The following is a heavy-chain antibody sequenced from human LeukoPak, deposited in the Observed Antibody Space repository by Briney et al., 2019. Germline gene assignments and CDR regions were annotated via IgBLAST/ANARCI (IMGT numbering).Heavy chain of an antibody. CDR2: INPNSGGT. CDR1: GYTFTVYY. J-gene: IGHJ6*03. V-gene: IGHV1-2*02. CDR3: ARAGIAAAGRGYYYYYYMDV. D-gene: IGHD6-13*01. Sequence: ASVKVSCKASGYTFTVYYMHWVRQAPGQGLEWMGWINPNSGGTNYAQKFQGRVTMTRDTSISTAYMELSRLRSDDTAVYYCARAGIAAAGRGYYYYYYMDVWGKGTTVTVSS.